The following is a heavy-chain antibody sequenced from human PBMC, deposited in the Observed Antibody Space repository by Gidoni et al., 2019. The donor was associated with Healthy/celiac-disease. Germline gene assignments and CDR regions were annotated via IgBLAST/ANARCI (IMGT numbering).Heavy chain of an antibody. CDR1: GFTFSSYA. CDR3: ASLAVAGRLNY. D-gene: IGHD6-19*01. CDR2: ISYDGSNK. V-gene: IGHV3-30-3*01. J-gene: IGHJ4*02. Sequence: QVQLVESGGGVVQPGRSLRLSCAASGFTFSSYAMHWVRQAPGKGLAWVAVISYDGSNKYYADSVKGRFTISRDNSKNTLYLQMNSLRAEDTAVYYCASLAVAGRLNYWGQGTLVTVSS.